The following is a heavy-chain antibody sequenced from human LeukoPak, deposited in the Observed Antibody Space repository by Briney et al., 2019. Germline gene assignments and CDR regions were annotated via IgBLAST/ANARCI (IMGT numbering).Heavy chain of an antibody. CDR3: ATCGGYSYGNDY. CDR2: IRYDGSNK. D-gene: IGHD5-18*01. CDR1: GFTFSSYG. Sequence: GGSLRLSCAASGFTFSSYGMHWVRQAPGKGLEWVAFIRYDGSNKYYADSVKGRFTISRDNSKNTLYLQMNSLSAGDTAVYYCATCGGYSYGNDYWGQGTLVTVSS. V-gene: IGHV3-30*02. J-gene: IGHJ4*02.